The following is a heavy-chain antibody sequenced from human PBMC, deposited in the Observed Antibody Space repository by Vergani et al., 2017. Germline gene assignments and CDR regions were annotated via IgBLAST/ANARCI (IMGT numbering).Heavy chain of an antibody. Sequence: QLQLQESGPGLVKPSETLSLTCTVSGGSISSSSYYWGWIRQPPGKGLEWIGSIYYSGSTYYNPSLKSRVTISVDTSKNQFSLKLSSVTAADTAVYYCARDYDILTGYYRSRXFDPWGQGTLVTVSS. CDR2: IYYSGST. D-gene: IGHD3-9*01. V-gene: IGHV4-39*07. CDR3: ARDYDILTGYYRSRXFDP. CDR1: GGSISSSSYY. J-gene: IGHJ5*02.